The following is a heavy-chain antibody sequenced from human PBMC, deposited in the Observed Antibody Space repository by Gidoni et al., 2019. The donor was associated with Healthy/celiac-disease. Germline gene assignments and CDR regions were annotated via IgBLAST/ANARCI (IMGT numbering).Heavy chain of an antibody. D-gene: IGHD3-9*01. J-gene: IGHJ6*02. V-gene: IGHV3-30*18. Sequence: QVQLVEPGAGLVQPGRAVRLSCAASGFTFSSHAMHWVRQAPGKGLEWVAVISYDGSNKYYADSGKGRFTISRDNSKNTLYLQMNSLRAEETAVDYCAKDSILTGYSPPPVRGMDVWGQGTTVTVSS. CDR1: GFTFSSHA. CDR2: ISYDGSNK. CDR3: AKDSILTGYSPPPVRGMDV.